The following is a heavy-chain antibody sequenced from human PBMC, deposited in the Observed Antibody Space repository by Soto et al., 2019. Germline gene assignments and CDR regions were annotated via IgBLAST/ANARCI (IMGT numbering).Heavy chain of an antibody. CDR3: ARWVGGSISDNIGKYES. CDR1: GFTFSRNG. V-gene: IGHV3-30*03. J-gene: IGHJ5*02. Sequence: QVQLVESGGGVVQPGRSLSLTCAGSGFTFSRNGMHWVRQAPGKGLEWVALVSYDGTKKYYVDSVKGRFTISSDNSENTLYLQIHSLRAEETAVYYCARWVGGSISDNIGKYESWGQGTLVTVSS. CDR2: VSYDGTKK. D-gene: IGHD3-22*01.